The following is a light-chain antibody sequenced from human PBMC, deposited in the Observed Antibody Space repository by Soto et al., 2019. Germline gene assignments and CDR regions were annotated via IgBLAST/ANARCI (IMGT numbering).Light chain of an antibody. J-gene: IGKJ2*01. Sequence: IGLTQSPGTLSLSPWEIATLSCRASHLISSNYLAWYRQKPGQAPRLLIYGASSRATGIPDRFSGGGSGTDFTLTISGLEPEDFAVYYCQQYGDSPQTFGQWTKV. CDR2: GAS. V-gene: IGKV3-20*01. CDR1: HLISSNY. CDR3: QQYGDSPQT.